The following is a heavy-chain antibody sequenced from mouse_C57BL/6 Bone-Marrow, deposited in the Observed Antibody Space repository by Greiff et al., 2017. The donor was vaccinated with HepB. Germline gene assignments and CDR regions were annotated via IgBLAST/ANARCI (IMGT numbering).Heavy chain of an antibody. V-gene: IGHV14-3*01. CDR1: GFNIKNTY. Sequence: VQLQQSVAELVRPGASVKLSCTASGFNIKNTYMPWVKQRPEQGLAWIGRIDPANGNTKYAPKFQGKATIPADTSSNTAYLPLSGLTSEGTAIYYGARKDYGSSYGAWFAYWGQGTLVTVSA. CDR2: IDPANGNT. CDR3: ARKDYGSSYGAWFAY. J-gene: IGHJ3*01. D-gene: IGHD1-1*01.